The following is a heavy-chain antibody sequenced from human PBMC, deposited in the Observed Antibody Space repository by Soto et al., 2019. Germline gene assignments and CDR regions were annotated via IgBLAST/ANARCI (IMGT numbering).Heavy chain of an antibody. CDR1: GYSFTSYW. CDR2: IYPGDSDT. J-gene: IGHJ3*02. D-gene: IGHD3-22*01. Sequence: GESLKISCKGSGYSFTSYWIGWVRQMPGKGLEWMGIIYPGDSDTRYSPSFQGHVTISADKSISTAYLQRSSLKTSDTSMYSSARPVVEAYDSSVYDAFDIWGQGTMVTVSS. V-gene: IGHV5-51*01. CDR3: ARPVVEAYDSSVYDAFDI.